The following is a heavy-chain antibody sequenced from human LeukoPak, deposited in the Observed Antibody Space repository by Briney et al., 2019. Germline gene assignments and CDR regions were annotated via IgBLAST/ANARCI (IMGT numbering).Heavy chain of an antibody. J-gene: IGHJ4*02. CDR2: IIPILGIA. CDR3: ARSGGYSYGLDY. D-gene: IGHD5-18*01. Sequence: SVKVSCKASGGTFSSYAISWVRQAPGQGLEWMGRIIPILGIANYAQKFQGRVTITADKSTSAAYMELSSLRSEDTAVYYCARSGGYSYGLDYWGQGTLVTVSS. CDR1: GGTFSSYA. V-gene: IGHV1-69*04.